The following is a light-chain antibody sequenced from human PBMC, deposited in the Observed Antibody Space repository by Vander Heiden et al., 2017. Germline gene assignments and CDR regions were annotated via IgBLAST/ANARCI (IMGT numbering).Light chain of an antibody. J-gene: IGLJ2*01. CDR2: GDS. V-gene: IGLV3-10*01. Sequence: SYELTQPPSVSVSPGQTARITCSGDALPKEYACWYQQKSGQAPVLVIYGDSKRPSGIAERFSGPRSGTMATLTISGAQVDDEADYYCYSTDSSGNHRVFGGGTKLTVL. CDR1: ALPKEY. CDR3: YSTDSSGNHRV.